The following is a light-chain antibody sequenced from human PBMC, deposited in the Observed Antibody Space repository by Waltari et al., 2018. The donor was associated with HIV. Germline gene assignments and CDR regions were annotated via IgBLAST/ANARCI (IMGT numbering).Light chain of an antibody. Sequence: QSALTQPASVSGSLGQSISISCSGSSSDLGLYNLVSWYQVSPGKAPKLIIHEGNKRPSGVSDLFSGSKSGMTASLTISGLQTEDEAVYYCCSYAGDSNYVFGTGTKVTVL. CDR2: EGN. J-gene: IGLJ1*01. V-gene: IGLV2-23*01. CDR3: CSYAGDSNYV. CDR1: SSDLGLYNL.